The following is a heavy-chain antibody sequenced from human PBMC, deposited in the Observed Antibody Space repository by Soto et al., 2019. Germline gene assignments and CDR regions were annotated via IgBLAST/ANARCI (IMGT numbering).Heavy chain of an antibody. J-gene: IGHJ3*02. V-gene: IGHV3-23*01. CDR1: KFTFYNYA. CDR2: ISGSGGST. Sequence: EVQLLESGGGLVQPGGSLRLSCAASKFTFYNYAMNWVRQAPGKGLEWVSAISGSGGSTYYADSVKGRFTISRDNSKNTLYLQMNSLRAEDTAVYYCAKDPHYGCNVVDAFDIWGQGTMVTVSS. CDR3: AKDPHYGCNVVDAFDI. D-gene: IGHD4-17*01.